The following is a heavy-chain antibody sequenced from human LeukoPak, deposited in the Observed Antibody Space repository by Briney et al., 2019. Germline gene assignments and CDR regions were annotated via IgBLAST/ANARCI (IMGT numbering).Heavy chain of an antibody. Sequence: SGPTLVKPTQTLTLTCTFSGFSLSTSGVGVGWIRQPPGKALEWLALIYWDDDKRYSPSLKSRLTISKDSSKNQVVLILTNMDPVDTATYYCAHQEGSCRGGSCLYYFDYWGQGTLVTVSS. CDR3: AHQEGSCRGGSCLYYFDY. V-gene: IGHV2-5*02. CDR1: GFSLSTSGVG. J-gene: IGHJ4*02. D-gene: IGHD2-15*01. CDR2: IYWDDDK.